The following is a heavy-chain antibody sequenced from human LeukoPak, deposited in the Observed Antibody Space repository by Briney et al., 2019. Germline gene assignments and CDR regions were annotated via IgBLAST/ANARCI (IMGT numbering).Heavy chain of an antibody. Sequence: GGSLRLSCAASGFTFSSYWMSWVRQAPGKGLEWVANIKQDGSEKYYVDSVKGRFTISRDNAKNSLYLQMNSLKTEDTAVYYCTRYNVGFESWGQGTLVTVSS. J-gene: IGHJ4*02. CDR2: IKQDGSEK. CDR1: GFTFSSYW. V-gene: IGHV3-7*03. CDR3: TRYNVGFES. D-gene: IGHD1-1*01.